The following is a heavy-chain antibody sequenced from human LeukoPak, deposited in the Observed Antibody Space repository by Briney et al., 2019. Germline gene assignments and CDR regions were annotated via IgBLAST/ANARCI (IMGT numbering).Heavy chain of an antibody. CDR3: VKDGGSYGSGSNSFSH. V-gene: IGHV3-9*01. Sequence: GRSLTLSCAASGFTFDDSAMHWVRQNPERGLEWVSGISWNSDNIAHVVPVKGRFTISRDNRKNSLYLQMDSLRPEDTALYYCVKDGGSYGSGSNSFSHWGQGTLVIVS. J-gene: IGHJ4*02. D-gene: IGHD3-10*01. CDR1: GFTFDDSA. CDR2: ISWNSDNI.